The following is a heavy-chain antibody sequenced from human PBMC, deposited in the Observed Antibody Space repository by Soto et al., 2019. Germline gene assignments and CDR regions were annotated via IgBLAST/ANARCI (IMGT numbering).Heavy chain of an antibody. CDR2: ISYDGSNK. D-gene: IGHD3-22*01. J-gene: IGHJ5*02. V-gene: IGHV3-30*18. CDR1: GFTFSSYG. Sequence: GGSLRLSCAASGFTFSSYGMHWVRQAPGKGLEWVAVISYDGSNKYYADSVKGRFTISRDNSKNTLYLQMNSLRAEDTAVYYCAKDLRYYDSSGYYYPHWFDPWGQGTLVTVSS. CDR3: AKDLRYYDSSGYYYPHWFDP.